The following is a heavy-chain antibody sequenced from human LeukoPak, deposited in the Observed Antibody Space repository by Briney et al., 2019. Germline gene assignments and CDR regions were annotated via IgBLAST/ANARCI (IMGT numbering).Heavy chain of an antibody. CDR1: GYSFTDYY. Sequence: ASVKVSCKASGYSFTDYYIHWVRQAPGQGLEWMGWIKPNSGDTNYVEKFQGRVTMTSDTSISTAYMELSRLISDDTAVYYCATFDQDWGTFHYWGQGTLVTVSS. J-gene: IGHJ4*02. V-gene: IGHV1-2*02. CDR2: IKPNSGDT. D-gene: IGHD7-27*01. CDR3: ATFDQDWGTFHY.